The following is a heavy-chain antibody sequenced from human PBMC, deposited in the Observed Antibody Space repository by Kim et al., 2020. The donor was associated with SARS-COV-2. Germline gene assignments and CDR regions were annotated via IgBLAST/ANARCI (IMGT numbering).Heavy chain of an antibody. Sequence: GGSLRLSCAASGFRFDDYALHWVRQPPGKGLEWVSGISWNGDNRGYADSVMGRFTISRDNAKNSLYLQMNELRPDDTALYYCARSGDGTYHQGAYYYGLDVWGQGTTVTVSS. J-gene: IGHJ6*02. CDR3: ARSGDGTYHQGAYYYGLDV. CDR1: GFRFDDYA. D-gene: IGHD3-16*02. V-gene: IGHV3-9*01. CDR2: ISWNGDNR.